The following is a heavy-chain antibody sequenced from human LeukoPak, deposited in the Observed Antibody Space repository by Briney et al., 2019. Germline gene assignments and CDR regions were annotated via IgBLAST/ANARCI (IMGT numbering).Heavy chain of an antibody. V-gene: IGHV3-23*01. J-gene: IGHJ2*01. CDR3: AKVDSSGYYLYWYFDL. CDR1: GFTFSSYA. CDR2: IGGGGVST. D-gene: IGHD3-22*01. Sequence: GGSLRLSCEASGFTFSSYAMSWVRQVSGMGLEWVSAIGGGGVSTYYADSVKGRFTISRDNSKNTLFLQMNSLRVEDTAVYYCAKVDSSGYYLYWYFDLWGRGTLVTVPS.